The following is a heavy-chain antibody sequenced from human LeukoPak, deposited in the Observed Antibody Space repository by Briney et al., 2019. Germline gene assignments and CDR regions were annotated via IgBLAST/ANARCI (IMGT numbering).Heavy chain of an antibody. J-gene: IGHJ4*02. CDR3: ARKQEQLVLDY. CDR2: MDYSESS. D-gene: IGHD6-13*01. CDR1: GGSIRSSSYY. V-gene: IGHV4-39*07. Sequence: SETLSLTCTVSGGSIRSSSYYRAWIRQPPGKGLEWIGSMDYSESSGYNPSLRSRLTISADTSKNQFSLKLTSVTAADTAVYYCARKQEQLVLDYWGQGTLVTVSS.